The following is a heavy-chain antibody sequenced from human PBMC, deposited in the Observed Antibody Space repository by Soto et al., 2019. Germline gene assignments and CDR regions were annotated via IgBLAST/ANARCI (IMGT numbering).Heavy chain of an antibody. CDR3: AKEQAHSEADTSSIFDY. Sequence: EVQLLESGGGFVGPGWSLRLSCAASGFAFSDYPMTWVRQAPGKGLEWVSGISASGGSTYYPDSVKGRFTISRDNSKNTLYLQMNSLRAEDTAVYFCAKEQAHSEADTSSIFDYWGQGTLVTVSS. D-gene: IGHD2-2*01. CDR2: ISASGGST. V-gene: IGHV3-23*01. J-gene: IGHJ4*02. CDR1: GFAFSDYP.